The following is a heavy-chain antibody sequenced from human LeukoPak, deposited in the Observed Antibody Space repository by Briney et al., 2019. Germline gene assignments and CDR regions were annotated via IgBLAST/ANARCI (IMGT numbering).Heavy chain of an antibody. CDR1: GGTFSSYA. Sequence: SVKVSCKASGGTFSSYAISWVRQAPGQGLEWMGGIIPIFGTANYAQKFQGRVTITTDESTSTAYMELSSLRSEDTAVYYCASSRDSSGWERNDAFDIWGQGTMVTVSS. D-gene: IGHD6-19*01. CDR3: ASSRDSSGWERNDAFDI. J-gene: IGHJ3*02. V-gene: IGHV1-69*05. CDR2: IIPIFGTA.